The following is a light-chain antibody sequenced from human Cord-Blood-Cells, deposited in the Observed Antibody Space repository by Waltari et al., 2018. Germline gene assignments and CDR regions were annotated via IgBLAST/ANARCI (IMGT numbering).Light chain of an antibody. CDR2: WAS. J-gene: IGKJ1*01. CDR1: QSVLYSSNNKNY. V-gene: IGKV4-1*01. Sequence: DIVMTQSPDSLAVSLGERATINGKSSQSVLYSSNNKNYSAWYQQKPGQPPKLLIYWASTRESGVPDRFSGSGSGTDFTLTISSLQAEDVAVYYCQQYYSTPLTFGQGTKVEIK. CDR3: QQYYSTPLT.